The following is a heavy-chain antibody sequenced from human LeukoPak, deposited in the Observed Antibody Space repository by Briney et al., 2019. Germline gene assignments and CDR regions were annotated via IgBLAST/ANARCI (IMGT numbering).Heavy chain of an antibody. CDR2: IFYNDNK. J-gene: IGHJ4*02. Sequence: SGPTLVKPTQTPTLNFTLSGFSLSTSGEGVGWIRQPPGKALEWLALIFYNDNKYYSASLESRLAITWDTSKNRVVLTVTDVDPVDTATYYSAHSAYSGGPTPFDSWGPGTLVTVSS. CDR3: AHSAYSGGPTPFDS. D-gene: IGHD2-15*01. V-gene: IGHV2-5*01. CDR1: GFSLSTSGEG.